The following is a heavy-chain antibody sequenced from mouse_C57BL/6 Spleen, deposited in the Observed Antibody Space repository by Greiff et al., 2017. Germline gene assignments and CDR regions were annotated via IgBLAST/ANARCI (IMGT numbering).Heavy chain of an antibody. D-gene: IGHD1-1*01. V-gene: IGHV1-52*01. J-gene: IGHJ3*01. CDR2: IDPSDSET. CDR1: GYTFTSYW. Sequence: QVQLQQPGAELVRPGSSVKLSCKASGYTFTSYWMHWVKQRPIQGLEWIGNIDPSDSETHYNQKFKDKATLTVDKSSSTAYMQLSSLTSEDSAVYYSARGVRLRAWFAYWGQGTLVTVSA. CDR3: ARGVRLRAWFAY.